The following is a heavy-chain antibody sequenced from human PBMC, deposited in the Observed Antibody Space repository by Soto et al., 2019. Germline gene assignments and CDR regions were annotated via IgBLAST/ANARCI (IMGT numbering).Heavy chain of an antibody. J-gene: IGHJ6*03. V-gene: IGHV1-8*01. D-gene: IGHD2-2*01. CDR1: GYTFTSYD. CDR2: MNPNSGNT. Sequence: QVQLVQSGAEVKKPGASVKVSCKASGYTFTSYDINWVRQATGQGLEWMGWMNPNSGNTGYAQKFKGRVTMTRNTSISTAYMELSSLRSEDTAVYYCARGPGIVVVPAAMLYYYYMDVWGKGTTVTVSS. CDR3: ARGPGIVVVPAAMLYYYYMDV.